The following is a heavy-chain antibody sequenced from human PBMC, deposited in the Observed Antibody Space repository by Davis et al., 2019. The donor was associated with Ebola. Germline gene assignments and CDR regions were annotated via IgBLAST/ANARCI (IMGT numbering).Heavy chain of an antibody. CDR2: IYSGGST. J-gene: IGHJ3*02. V-gene: IGHV3-53*04. CDR1: GFTVSSNY. Sequence: GESLKISCTASGFTVSSNYMSWVRQAPGKGLEWVSVIYSGGSTYYADSVKGRFTISRHNSKNTLYLQMNSLRAEDTAVYYCARLYSSSSRPMAFDIWGQGTMVTVSS. CDR3: ARLYSSSSRPMAFDI. D-gene: IGHD6-6*01.